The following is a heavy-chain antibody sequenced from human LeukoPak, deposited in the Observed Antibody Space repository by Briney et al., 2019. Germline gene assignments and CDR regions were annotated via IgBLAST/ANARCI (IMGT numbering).Heavy chain of an antibody. CDR1: GFTISNAW. V-gene: IGHV3-15*01. J-gene: IGHJ4*02. D-gene: IGHD3-22*01. Sequence: PGESLRLSCAASGFTISNAWMSWVRQAPGKGLEWVGRIKSKTDGGTTDYAAPVKGRFTISRDDSKNTLYLQMNSLKTEDTAVYYCTTGYYDSSGYYFWDDYWGQGTLVTVSS. CDR3: TTGYYDSSGYYFWDDY. CDR2: IKSKTDGGTT.